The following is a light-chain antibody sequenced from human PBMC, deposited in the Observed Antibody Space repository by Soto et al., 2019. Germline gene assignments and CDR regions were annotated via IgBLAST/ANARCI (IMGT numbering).Light chain of an antibody. V-gene: IGKV3-20*01. CDR3: QQYVVGSTLS. J-gene: IGKJ5*01. CDR2: DAS. CDR1: QSVGSS. Sequence: EIVLTQSPGTLSLSPVQRATLSCRASQSVGSSLAWYRQRAGESPTLLIADASIRAAGIPDRFSGSGSETDFSLSISRLEPEDFALYYCQQYVVGSTLSFGLGTRLEIK.